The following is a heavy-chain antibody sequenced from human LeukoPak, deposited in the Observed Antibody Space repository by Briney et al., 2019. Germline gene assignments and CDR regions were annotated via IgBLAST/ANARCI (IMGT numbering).Heavy chain of an antibody. J-gene: IGHJ5*02. CDR2: INPSRST. V-gene: IGHV4-34*01. CDR3: ARGSVRGEFDP. Sequence: GSLRLSCAASGFTFSSYSMNWVRQAPGKGLEWIGEINPSRSTDYNPSLKSRVTMSVDTSKNQFSLKLSSVTAADTAVYSCARGSVRGEFDPWGQGTLVTVSS. CDR1: GFTFSSYS. D-gene: IGHD3-10*01.